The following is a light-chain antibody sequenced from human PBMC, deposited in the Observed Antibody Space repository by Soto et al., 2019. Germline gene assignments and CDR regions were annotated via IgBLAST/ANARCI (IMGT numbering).Light chain of an antibody. CDR1: QSVDSSF. J-gene: IGKJ1*01. V-gene: IGKV3-20*01. Sequence: EIVLTQSPGSLSLSPGERATLSCRASQSVDSSFFAWYQKKPGQAPRLLIYGASKRATGIPDRFSGSGSGTDFTITISRLEPEDFVVYCCQQDVRSVTFGQGTKVEIK. CDR2: GAS. CDR3: QQDVRSVT.